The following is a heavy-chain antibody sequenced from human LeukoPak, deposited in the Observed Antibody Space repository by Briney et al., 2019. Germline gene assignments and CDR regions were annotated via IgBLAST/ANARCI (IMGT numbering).Heavy chain of an antibody. D-gene: IGHD3-10*01. CDR1: GFTFSNFW. Sequence: GGSLRLSCAVSGFTFSNFWMSWVRQAPGKGLEWVANIKEDGSEKYYVDSVKGRFTISRDNGKNSLYLQMNSLRAEDTAVYYCARDHPRKLLWFGETPGADAFDIWGQGTMVTVSS. J-gene: IGHJ3*02. CDR2: IKEDGSEK. V-gene: IGHV3-7*01. CDR3: ARDHPRKLLWFGETPGADAFDI.